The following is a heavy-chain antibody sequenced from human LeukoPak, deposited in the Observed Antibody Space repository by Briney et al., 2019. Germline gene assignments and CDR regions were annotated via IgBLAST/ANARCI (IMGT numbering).Heavy chain of an antibody. CDR2: ISYDGSNK. CDR3: AKESVPAALYYYYGMDV. Sequence: GGSLRLSCAASEFTFSSYWMSWVCQAPGKGLEWVAVISYDGSNKYYADSVKGRFTISRDNSKNTLYLQMNSLRAEDTAVYYCAKESVPAALYYYYGMDVWGQGTTVTVSS. CDR1: EFTFSSYW. J-gene: IGHJ6*02. D-gene: IGHD2-2*01. V-gene: IGHV3-30*18.